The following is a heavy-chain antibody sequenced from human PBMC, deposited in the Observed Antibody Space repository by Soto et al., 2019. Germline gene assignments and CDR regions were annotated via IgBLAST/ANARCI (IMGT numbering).Heavy chain of an antibody. CDR2: FYASGYT. V-gene: IGHV4-4*07. J-gene: IGHJ4*02. CDR1: GGSISNYY. Sequence: QVQLQESGPGLVKPSETLSLTCAVSGGSISNYYWSWIRQPAGKGLERIGRFYASGYTNYNPSLKSRVTMSLDISKNQFSLRLSSVTAADTAVYYCARGNQVAMSDYWGQGTLVTVSS. CDR3: ARGNQVAMSDY.